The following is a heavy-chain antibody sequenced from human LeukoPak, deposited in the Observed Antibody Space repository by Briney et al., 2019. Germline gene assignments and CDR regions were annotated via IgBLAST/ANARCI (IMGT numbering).Heavy chain of an antibody. CDR2: IYYSGST. Sequence: SETLSLTCTVSGGSISSGGYYWSWIRQHPGKGLEWIGYIYYSGSTYYNPSLKSRVTMSVDTSKNQFSLKLSSVTAADTAMYYCARQPQNWNYGTSLFPQPRSGYFDYWGQGTLVTVSS. V-gene: IGHV4-31*03. CDR1: GGSISSGGYY. J-gene: IGHJ4*02. CDR3: ARQPQNWNYGTSLFPQPRSGYFDY. D-gene: IGHD1-7*01.